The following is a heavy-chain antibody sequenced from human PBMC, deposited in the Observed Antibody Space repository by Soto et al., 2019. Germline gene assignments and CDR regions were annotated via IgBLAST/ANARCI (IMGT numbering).Heavy chain of an antibody. CDR3: ASARDSSGYYPEGDAFDF. J-gene: IGHJ3*01. D-gene: IGHD3-22*01. CDR2: ISSSSGYI. Sequence: GGSLRLSCAASGFTFSSYSMNWVRQAPGKGLEWVSSISSSSGYIYYADSVKGRFTISRDNAKNSLYLHMNSLRVDDTAVYYCASARDSSGYYPEGDAFDFWGQGTTVTVSS. V-gene: IGHV3-21*01. CDR1: GFTFSSYS.